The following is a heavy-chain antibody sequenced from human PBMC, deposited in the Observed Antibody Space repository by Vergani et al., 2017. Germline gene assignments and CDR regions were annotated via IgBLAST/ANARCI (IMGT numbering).Heavy chain of an antibody. CDR2: IYYSGST. V-gene: IGHV4-31*03. CDR3: ASAGHYDYIWGSYRWNGFDP. J-gene: IGHJ5*02. Sequence: QVQLQESGPGLVEPSQTLSLTCTVSGGSISSGGYYWSWIRQHPGKGLEWIGYIYYSGSTYYNPSLKSRVTISVDTSKNQFSLKLSSVTAAATAVYYCASAGHYDYIWGSYRWNGFDPWGQGTLVTVSS. D-gene: IGHD3-16*02. CDR1: GGSISSGGYY.